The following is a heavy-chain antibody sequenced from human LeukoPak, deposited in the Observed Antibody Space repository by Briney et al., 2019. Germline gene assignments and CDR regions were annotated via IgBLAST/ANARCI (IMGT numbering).Heavy chain of an antibody. CDR1: GYTFTSYG. Sequence: ASVKVSCKASGYTFTSYGISWVRQAPGQGLEWMGWISAYNGNTNYAQKFQGRVTMTRDTSTSTVYMELSSLRSEDTAVYYCARDLVSTSQITNWFDPWGQGTLVTVSS. CDR2: ISAYNGNT. J-gene: IGHJ5*02. V-gene: IGHV1-18*01. D-gene: IGHD2-2*01. CDR3: ARDLVSTSQITNWFDP.